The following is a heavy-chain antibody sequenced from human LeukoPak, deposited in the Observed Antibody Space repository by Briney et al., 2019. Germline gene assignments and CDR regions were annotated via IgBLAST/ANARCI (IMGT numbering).Heavy chain of an antibody. V-gene: IGHV3-7*01. D-gene: IGHD3-22*01. Sequence: LPGGSLRLSCAASGFTFSSYWMSWVRQAPGKGLEWVANIKQDGSEEYYVDSVKGRFTISRDNAKNSLYLQMNSLRAEDTAVYYCARAREINYYDSSGYPYYFDYWGQGTLVTVSS. CDR1: GFTFSSYW. CDR3: ARAREINYYDSSGYPYYFDY. J-gene: IGHJ4*02. CDR2: IKQDGSEE.